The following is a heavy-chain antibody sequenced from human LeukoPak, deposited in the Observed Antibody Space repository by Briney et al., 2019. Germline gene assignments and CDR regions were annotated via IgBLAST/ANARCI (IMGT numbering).Heavy chain of an antibody. CDR2: VYYTGST. V-gene: IGHV4-59*08. Sequence: SETLSLTCTVSGGSISSYYWSWIRQPPGKGLEWIGYVYYTGSTNYNPSLKSRVTISVDTSKNHFSLKLTSVTAADTAVYYCARHAPRLVFDYWGQGALVTVSS. CDR3: ARHAPRLVFDY. J-gene: IGHJ4*02. CDR1: GGSISSYY. D-gene: IGHD6-6*01.